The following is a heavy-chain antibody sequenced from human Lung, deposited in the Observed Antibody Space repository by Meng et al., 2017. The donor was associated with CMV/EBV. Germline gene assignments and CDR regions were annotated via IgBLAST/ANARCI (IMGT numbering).Heavy chain of an antibody. J-gene: IGHJ4*02. CDR3: AGDRPQSAGGDFDWFYIGVAYS. CDR2: INTYSGDT. D-gene: IGHD3-9*01. CDR1: VYTFFCLG. Sequence: ASVTVSRMASVYTFFCLGITWVRQAPGQGLEWMGWINTYSGDTKYPQKLQGRVTMTTDTPTSTAYMELRSLRSDDTAVYYCAGDRPQSAGGDFDWFYIGVAYSWGQGXLVTVSS. V-gene: IGHV1-18*01.